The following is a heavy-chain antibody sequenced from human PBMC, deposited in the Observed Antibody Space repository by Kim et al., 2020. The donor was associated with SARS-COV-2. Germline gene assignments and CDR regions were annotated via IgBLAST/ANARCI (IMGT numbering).Heavy chain of an antibody. V-gene: IGHV3-13*01. J-gene: IGHJ4*02. CDR3: ARESIAAAGTGSFDY. D-gene: IGHD6-13*01. Sequence: VKGRFTHSREKATKSLYLQMNSLRAGDTAVYYCARESIAAAGTGSFDYWGQGTLVTVSS.